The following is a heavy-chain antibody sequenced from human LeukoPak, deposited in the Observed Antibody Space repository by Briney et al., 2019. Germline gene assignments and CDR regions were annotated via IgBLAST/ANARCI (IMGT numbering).Heavy chain of an antibody. D-gene: IGHD6-13*01. CDR3: ARRGSSWQFDY. CDR1: GFTFSSYA. J-gene: IGHJ4*02. V-gene: IGHV3-23*01. Sequence: PGGSLRLSCAASGFTFSSYAMSWVRQAPGKGLEWVSAISGSGGSTYYADSVKGRFTISRDNAKNSLYLQMNSLRAEDTAVYYCARRGSSWQFDYWGQGTLVTVSS. CDR2: ISGSGGST.